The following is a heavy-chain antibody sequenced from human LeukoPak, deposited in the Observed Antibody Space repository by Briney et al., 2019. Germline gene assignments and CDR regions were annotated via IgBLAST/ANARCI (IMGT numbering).Heavy chain of an antibody. Sequence: SETLSLTCTVSGGSISSYYWSWIRQPPGKGLEWIGYIYYSGSTNYNPSLKSRVTISVDTSKNQFSLKLSSVTAADTAVYYCARGVGGATTFFDCWGQGTLVTVSS. D-gene: IGHD3-16*01. V-gene: IGHV4-59*01. CDR2: IYYSGST. CDR3: ARGVGGATTFFDC. J-gene: IGHJ4*02. CDR1: GGSISSYY.